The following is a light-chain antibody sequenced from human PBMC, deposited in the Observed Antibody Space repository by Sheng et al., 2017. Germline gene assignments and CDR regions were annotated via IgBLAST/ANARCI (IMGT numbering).Light chain of an antibody. Sequence: TQSPATLSVSPGERVALSCRASQSVSTNLAWYQQTPGQAPILLVHGASTRAAGIPARFSGSGSETDFTLTITSLQPEDFAVYFCQQYDKWPRTFGGGTKVEDQT. V-gene: IGKV3-15*01. J-gene: IGKJ4*01. CDR1: QSVSTN. CDR2: GAS. CDR3: QQYDKWPRT.